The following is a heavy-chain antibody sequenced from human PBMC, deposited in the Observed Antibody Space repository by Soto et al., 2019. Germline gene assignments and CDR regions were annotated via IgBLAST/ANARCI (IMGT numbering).Heavy chain of an antibody. D-gene: IGHD3-10*01. CDR2: INPNSGGT. V-gene: IGHV1-2*02. CDR1: GYTFTGYY. CDR3: ARARNLWFGHDAFDI. Sequence: WASVKVSCKASGYTFTGYYMHWVRQAPGQGLEWMGWINPNSGGTNYAQKFQGRVTMTRDTSISTAYMELSRLRSDDTAVYYCARARNLWFGHDAFDIWGQGTMVTVSS. J-gene: IGHJ3*02.